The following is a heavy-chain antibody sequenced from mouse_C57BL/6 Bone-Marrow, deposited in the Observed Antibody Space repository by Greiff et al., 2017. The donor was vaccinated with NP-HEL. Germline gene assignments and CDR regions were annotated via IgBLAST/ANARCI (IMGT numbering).Heavy chain of an antibody. V-gene: IGHV5-6*01. D-gene: IGHD3-1*01. CDR3: ARGLPLDY. CDR2: ISSGGSYT. J-gene: IGHJ2*01. CDR1: GFTFSSYG. Sequence: EVNVVESGGDLVKPGGSLKLSCAASGFTFSSYGMSWVRQTPDKRLEWVATISSGGSYTYYPDSVKGRFTISRDNAKNTLYLQMSSLKSEDTAMYYCARGLPLDYWGQGTTLTVSS.